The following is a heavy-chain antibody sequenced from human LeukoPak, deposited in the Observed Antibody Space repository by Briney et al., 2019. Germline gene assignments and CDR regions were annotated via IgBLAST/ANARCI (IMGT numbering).Heavy chain of an antibody. D-gene: IGHD3-10*01. V-gene: IGHV4-31*03. Sequence: SETLSLTCTVSGGSISSGGYYWSWIRQHPGKGLEWIGYIYYSGSTHYNPSLKSRVTMSVDTSKNQFSLKLSSVTAADTAVYYCARGYYGSGSYPRVYNWFDPWGQRTLVTVSS. CDR1: GGSISSGGYY. CDR2: IYYSGST. J-gene: IGHJ5*02. CDR3: ARGYYGSGSYPRVYNWFDP.